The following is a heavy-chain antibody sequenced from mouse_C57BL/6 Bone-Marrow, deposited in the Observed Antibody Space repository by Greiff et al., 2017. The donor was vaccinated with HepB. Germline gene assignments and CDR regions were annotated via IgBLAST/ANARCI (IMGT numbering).Heavy chain of an antibody. CDR1: GFTFSSYG. J-gene: IGHJ4*01. Sequence: EVKLVESGGDLVKPGGSLKLSCAASGFTFSSYGMSWVRQTPDKRLEWVATISSGGSYTYYPASVKGRFTISRDNAKNTLYLQMSSLKSEDTAMYYCANSVVAPYYAMDYWGQGTSVTVSS. CDR2: ISSGGSYT. D-gene: IGHD1-1*01. V-gene: IGHV5-6*01. CDR3: ANSVVAPYYAMDY.